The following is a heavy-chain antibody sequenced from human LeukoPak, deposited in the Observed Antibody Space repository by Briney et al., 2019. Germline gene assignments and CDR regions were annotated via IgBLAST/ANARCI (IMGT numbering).Heavy chain of an antibody. J-gene: IGHJ4*02. Sequence: GRSLRLSCAASGFTFSSYAMSWVRQAPGKGLEWVSAISGSGGSTYYADSVKGRFTISRDNSKNTLYLQMNSLRAEDTAVYYCAKDRGADDYFDYWGQGTLVTVSS. CDR3: AKDRGADDYFDY. D-gene: IGHD3-10*01. V-gene: IGHV3-23*01. CDR1: GFTFSSYA. CDR2: ISGSGGST.